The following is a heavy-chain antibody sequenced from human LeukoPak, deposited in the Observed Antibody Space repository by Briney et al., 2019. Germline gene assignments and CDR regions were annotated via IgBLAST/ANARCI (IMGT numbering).Heavy chain of an antibody. D-gene: IGHD6-13*01. Sequence: GGSLRLSCAVSGFSVSGYWMTWVRQAPGKGLEWVANIKQDGSEKNYVDSVKGRFTISRDNAENSLFLQMNSLRDEDTAVYYCSREWQGGIAAAGTRIEGDYWGQGTLVAVSS. CDR1: GFSVSGYW. V-gene: IGHV3-7*01. CDR2: IKQDGSEK. CDR3: SREWQGGIAAAGTRIEGDY. J-gene: IGHJ4*02.